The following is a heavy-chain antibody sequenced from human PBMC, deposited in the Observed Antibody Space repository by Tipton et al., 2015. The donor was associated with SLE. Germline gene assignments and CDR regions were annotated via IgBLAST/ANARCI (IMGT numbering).Heavy chain of an antibody. Sequence: SLRLSCAASGFTFSNAWMNWFRQAPGKGLEWVGFIRSKAYGGTTEYAASVKGRFTISRDDSKSIAYLQMNSLKTEDTAVYYCTRAKLEHDAWFDPWGQGTLVTVSS. J-gene: IGHJ5*02. CDR3: TRAKLEHDAWFDP. CDR1: GFTFSNAW. V-gene: IGHV3-49*03. D-gene: IGHD1/OR15-1a*01. CDR2: IRSKAYGGTT.